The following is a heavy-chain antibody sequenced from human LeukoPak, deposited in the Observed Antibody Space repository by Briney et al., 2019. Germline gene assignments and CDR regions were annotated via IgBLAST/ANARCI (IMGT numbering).Heavy chain of an antibody. J-gene: IGHJ4*02. D-gene: IGHD2-15*01. CDR2: ISVSGNT. CDR3: AKASVTTCSGAYCYPFDY. V-gene: IGHV3-23*01. CDR1: GFTLSSYA. Sequence: GGSLRLSCAASGFTLSSYAMSWVRQGPGKGLEWVSAISVSGNTYHADSVKGRFTISRDSYKNTLYLQMNSLRAEDAAVYYCAKASVTTCSGAYCYPFDYWGQGTLVTVSS.